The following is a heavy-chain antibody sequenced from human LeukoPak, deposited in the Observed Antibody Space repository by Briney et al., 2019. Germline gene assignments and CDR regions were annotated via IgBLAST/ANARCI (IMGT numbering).Heavy chain of an antibody. D-gene: IGHD3-3*01. J-gene: IGHJ5*02. CDR2: INHSGST. V-gene: IGHV4-34*01. Sequence: SETLSLTCAVYGGSFSGYYWSWIRQPPGRGLEWIGEINHSGSTNYNPSLKSRVTISVDTSKSQFSLKLSSVTAADTAVYYCARELRFLEWLFSWFDPWGQGTLVTVSS. CDR1: GGSFSGYY. CDR3: ARELRFLEWLFSWFDP.